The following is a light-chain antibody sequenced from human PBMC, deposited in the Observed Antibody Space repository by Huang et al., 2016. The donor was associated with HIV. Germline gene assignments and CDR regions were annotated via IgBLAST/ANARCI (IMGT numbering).Light chain of an antibody. V-gene: IGKV1-5*03. CDR1: QSISFW. Sequence: DIQMTQSPSTLSASVADRVTITCRASQSISFWLAWYQQKPGKPPKLLISKTSNLEDAVPSRFSGSGSGTEFTLTISSLQPDDFATYYCQQYSIYPWTFGQGTKMEVK. J-gene: IGKJ1*01. CDR3: QQYSIYPWT. CDR2: KTS.